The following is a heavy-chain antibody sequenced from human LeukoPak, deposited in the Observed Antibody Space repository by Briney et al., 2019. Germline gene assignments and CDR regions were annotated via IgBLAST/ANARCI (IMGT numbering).Heavy chain of an antibody. J-gene: IGHJ6*04. V-gene: IGHV3-30*04. CDR2: ISYDGSNK. D-gene: IGHD3-9*01. CDR1: GFTFSSYA. CDR3: AREYYDILTGYGMDV. Sequence: GGSLRLSCAASGFTFSSYAMHWVCQAPGKGLEWVAVISYDGSNKYYADSVKGRFTVSRDNSKNTLYLQMNSLRAEDTAVYYCAREYYDILTGYGMDVWGKGTTVTVSS.